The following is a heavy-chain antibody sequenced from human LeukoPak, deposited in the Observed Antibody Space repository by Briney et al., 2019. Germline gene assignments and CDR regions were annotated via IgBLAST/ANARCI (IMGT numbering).Heavy chain of an antibody. J-gene: IGHJ4*02. Sequence: ASVTASCKASGYTFTGYYMHWVRQAPGQGLEWMGWIDPNSGGTNYAQKFQGRVTMTRDTSISTAYMELSRLRSDDTAVYYCARVYLGSYYDSMGVDYWGQGTLVTVSS. D-gene: IGHD1-26*01. CDR3: ARVYLGSYYDSMGVDY. CDR2: IDPNSGGT. CDR1: GYTFTGYY. V-gene: IGHV1-2*02.